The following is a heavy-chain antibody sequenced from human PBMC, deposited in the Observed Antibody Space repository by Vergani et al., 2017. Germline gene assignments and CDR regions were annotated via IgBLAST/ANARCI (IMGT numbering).Heavy chain of an antibody. Sequence: QVQLPQWGAGLLKPSETLSLTCAVSGGSISSGGYYWSWIRQHPGKGLEWSGYIYYSGSTYYNPSLKSRVTISVDTSKNQFSLKLSSVTAADTAVYYCARESCSSTSCYVGYYYYMDVWGKGTTVTVSS. D-gene: IGHD2-2*01. J-gene: IGHJ6*03. V-gene: IGHV4-31*11. CDR1: GGSISSGGYY. CDR2: IYYSGST. CDR3: ARESCSSTSCYVGYYYYMDV.